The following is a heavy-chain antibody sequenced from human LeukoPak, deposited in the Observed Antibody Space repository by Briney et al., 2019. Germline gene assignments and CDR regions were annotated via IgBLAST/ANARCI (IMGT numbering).Heavy chain of an antibody. CDR2: ISGRGGST. J-gene: IGHJ4*02. CDR3: AKDRSSTCYSASDY. V-gene: IGHV3-23*01. CDR1: GVTPSSDA. Sequence: GSLRLSCAPSGVTPSSDAMSWVCQAPGGGLGWVSAISGRGGSTSSADSVKGRFPIPRDNSKTTLHLQMNSLRSEATAVYSCAKDRSSTCYSASDYWGQGTLVTVSS. D-gene: IGHD2-2*01.